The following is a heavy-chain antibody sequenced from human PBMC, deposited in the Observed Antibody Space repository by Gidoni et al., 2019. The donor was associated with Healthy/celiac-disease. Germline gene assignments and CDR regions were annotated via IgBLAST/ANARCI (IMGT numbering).Heavy chain of an antibody. Sequence: QVQLVESGGGVVQPGRSLRLSCAASGFTFSSYGMHWVRQAPGKGLEWVAVIAYEGSNKYYADSVKGRFTISRDNSKNTLYLQMNSLRAEDTAVYYCARDSSSRYYGMDVWGQGTTVTVSS. CDR1: GFTFSSYG. CDR2: IAYEGSNK. J-gene: IGHJ6*02. CDR3: ARDSSSRYYGMDV. V-gene: IGHV3-30*03.